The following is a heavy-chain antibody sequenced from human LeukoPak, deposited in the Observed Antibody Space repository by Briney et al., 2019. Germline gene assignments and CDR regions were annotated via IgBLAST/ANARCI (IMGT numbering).Heavy chain of an antibody. J-gene: IGHJ4*02. CDR1: GGSISSAAYY. D-gene: IGHD3-22*01. CDR3: ASDYYDSRGYTFDS. V-gene: IGHV4-31*03. CDR2: SYYSGST. Sequence: SQTLSLTCTVSGGSISSAAYYWSWIRQHPGQGLEWNGYSYYSGSTYYNPSPKSRITISVDTSKNQFSLKLGSVTAADTAVYYCASDYYDSRGYTFDSWGRGTLVTVSS.